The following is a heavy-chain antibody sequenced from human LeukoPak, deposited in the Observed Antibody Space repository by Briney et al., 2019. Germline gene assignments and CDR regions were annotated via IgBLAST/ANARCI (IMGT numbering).Heavy chain of an antibody. V-gene: IGHV3-21*01. Sequence: GGSLRLSCAASGVTFSSYSMNWVRQAPGKGLEWVSSISSSSSYIYYADSVKGRFTISRDNAKNSLYLQMNSLRAEDTAVYYCAILELANFDYWGQGTLVTVSS. D-gene: IGHD1-7*01. CDR1: GVTFSSYS. CDR2: ISSSSSYI. CDR3: AILELANFDY. J-gene: IGHJ4*02.